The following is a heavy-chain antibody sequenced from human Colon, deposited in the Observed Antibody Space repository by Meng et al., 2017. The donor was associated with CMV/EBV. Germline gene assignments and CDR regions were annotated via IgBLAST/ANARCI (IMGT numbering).Heavy chain of an antibody. Sequence: GSLRLPWTVPGCPISSSNYYWGWIRQSPGKGLEWIGTICFSGTTSYTPTLKSRVTVSVDTSKNHFSLKLSSVPAADTAVYYCARGGGYYYDSSGYPPIYYFDYWGQGALVTVSS. CDR2: ICFSGTT. V-gene: IGHV4-39*07. J-gene: IGHJ4*02. D-gene: IGHD3-22*01. CDR1: GCPISSSNYY. CDR3: ARGGGYYYDSSGYPPIYYFDY.